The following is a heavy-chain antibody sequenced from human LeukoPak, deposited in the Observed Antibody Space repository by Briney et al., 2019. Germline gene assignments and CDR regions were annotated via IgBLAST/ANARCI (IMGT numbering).Heavy chain of an antibody. CDR2: INPSGGST. J-gene: IGHJ4*02. CDR3: ARDGFSTTSTPDTDY. D-gene: IGHD4-17*01. Sequence: ASVKVSCKASGYTFTSYYMHWVRQAPGQGVEWMGIINPSGGSTSYAQKFQGRVTMTRDTSTSTVYMELSSLRSEDTAVYYCARDGFSTTSTPDTDYWGQGTLATVSS. V-gene: IGHV1-46*01. CDR1: GYTFTSYY.